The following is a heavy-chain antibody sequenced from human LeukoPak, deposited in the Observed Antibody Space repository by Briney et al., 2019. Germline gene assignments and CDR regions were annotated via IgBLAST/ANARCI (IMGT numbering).Heavy chain of an antibody. CDR1: GFTVSSNY. J-gene: IGHJ4*02. D-gene: IGHD4-17*01. CDR3: ARDYGPTPFDY. CDR2: MYSDGST. Sequence: GGSLRLSCAASGFTVSSNYMTWVRQAPGMGLECVSVMYSDGSTFYADSVKGRFIMSRDNSKNTLYLQMNSLRAEDTAVYYCARDYGPTPFDYWGQGTLVIVSS. V-gene: IGHV3-53*01.